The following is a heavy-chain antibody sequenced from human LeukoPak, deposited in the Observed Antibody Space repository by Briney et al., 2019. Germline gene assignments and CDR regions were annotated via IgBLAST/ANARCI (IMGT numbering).Heavy chain of an antibody. CDR1: GGSFSGYY. D-gene: IGHD2-21*02. J-gene: IGHJ4*02. CDR3: ARADCVGDCYPFDY. Sequence: SETLSLTCAVYGGSFSGYYWSWIRQPPGKGLEWIGEINHSGSTNYNPSLKSRVTISVDTSKNQFSLKLSSVTTADTTVYYCARADCVGDCYPFDYWGQGTLVTVSS. V-gene: IGHV4-34*01. CDR2: INHSGST.